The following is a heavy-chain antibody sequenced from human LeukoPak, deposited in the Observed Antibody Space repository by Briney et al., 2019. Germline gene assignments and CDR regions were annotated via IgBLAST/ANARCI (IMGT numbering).Heavy chain of an antibody. CDR2: IRYDGRNK. D-gene: IGHD5-18*01. CDR1: GFTFSSYG. V-gene: IGHV3-30*02. CDR3: AKEERYSYGSPFDY. Sequence: GGSLRLSCAASGFTFSSYGMHWVRQAPGKGLEWVAFIRYDGRNKYYADSVKGRFTISRDNSKNTLYLQMNSLRAEDTAVYYCAKEERYSYGSPFDYWGQGTLVTVSS. J-gene: IGHJ4*02.